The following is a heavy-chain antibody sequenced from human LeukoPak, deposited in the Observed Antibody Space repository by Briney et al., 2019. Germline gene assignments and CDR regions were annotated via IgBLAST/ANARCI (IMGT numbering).Heavy chain of an antibody. CDR2: IYYSGST. CDR3: ARGHVDTAMVLGY. D-gene: IGHD5-18*01. Sequence: SETLSLTCTVSGGSISSYYWSWIRQPPGKGREWSGYIYYSGSTNYNPSLKSRVTISVDTSKNQFSLKLSSVTAADTAVYYCARGHVDTAMVLGYWGQGTLVTVSS. CDR1: GGSISSYY. V-gene: IGHV4-59*01. J-gene: IGHJ4*02.